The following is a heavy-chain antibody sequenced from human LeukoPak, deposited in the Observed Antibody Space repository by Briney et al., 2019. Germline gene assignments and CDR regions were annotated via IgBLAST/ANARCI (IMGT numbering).Heavy chain of an antibody. CDR2: ISGSGGST. CDR3: AKDRMGYSSSWYSTPVDY. J-gene: IGHJ4*02. D-gene: IGHD6-13*01. CDR1: GFTFSSYA. V-gene: IGHV3-23*01. Sequence: PGGSLRLSCAASGFTFSSYAMSWVRQAPGNGLEWVPAISGSGGSTYYADSVKGRFTISRDNSKNTLYLQMNSLRAEDTAVYYCAKDRMGYSSSWYSTPVDYWGQGTLVTVSS.